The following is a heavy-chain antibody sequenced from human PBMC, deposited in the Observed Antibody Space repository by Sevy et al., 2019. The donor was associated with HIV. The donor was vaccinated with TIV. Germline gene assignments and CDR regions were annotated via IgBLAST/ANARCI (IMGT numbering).Heavy chain of an antibody. D-gene: IGHD2-2*01. CDR3: AKDIVVVPATSSEYFDL. Sequence: GGSLRLSCAASGFIFDDYAMHWVRQAPGKGLEWVSGITWNSDTIGYADSVKGRFTISRDNAKKSLYLQMNSLRLEDSALYYCAKDIVVVPATSSEYFDLWGRGTLVTVSS. CDR2: ITWNSDTI. J-gene: IGHJ2*01. CDR1: GFIFDDYA. V-gene: IGHV3-9*01.